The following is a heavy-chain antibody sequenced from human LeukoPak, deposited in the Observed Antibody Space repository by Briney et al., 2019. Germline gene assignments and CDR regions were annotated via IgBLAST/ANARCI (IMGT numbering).Heavy chain of an antibody. V-gene: IGHV3-30*18. D-gene: IGHD4-17*01. CDR1: GFTFSSFG. J-gene: IGHJ1*01. Sequence: GGSLRLSCAASGFTFSSFGMHWVRQAPGQGLEWVTVISFDGSNQYYADSVKGRFTIYRDNFKNTVYLQMNSLRAEETAVYYCAKSHPPTVTTEEGEYLQHWGQGTLVTVSS. CDR3: AKSHPPTVTTEEGEYLQH. CDR2: ISFDGSNQ.